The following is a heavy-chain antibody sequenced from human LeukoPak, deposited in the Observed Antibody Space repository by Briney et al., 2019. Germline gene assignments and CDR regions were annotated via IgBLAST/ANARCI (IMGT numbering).Heavy chain of an antibody. CDR1: GFTFSSYA. D-gene: IGHD5-18*01. Sequence: SGGSLRLSCAASGFTFSSYAMHWVRQAPGKGLEWVAVISYDGSNKHYADSVKGRFTISRDNSKNTLYLQMNSLRAEDTAVYYCASPVDTAMVTLFDYWGQGTLVTVSS. CDR2: ISYDGSNK. CDR3: ASPVDTAMVTLFDY. J-gene: IGHJ4*02. V-gene: IGHV3-30-3*01.